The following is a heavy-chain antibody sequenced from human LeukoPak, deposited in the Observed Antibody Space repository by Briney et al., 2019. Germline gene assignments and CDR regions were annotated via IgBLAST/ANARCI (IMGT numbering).Heavy chain of an antibody. D-gene: IGHD4-17*01. CDR2: IYYSGST. V-gene: IGHV4-30-4*01. Sequence: SETRSLTCTVSGGSISSGDYYWSWIRQPPGKGLEWIGYIYYSGSTYYNPSLKSRVTISVDTSKNQFSLKLSSVTAADTAVYYCARFRINYGDYFPDPFDPWGQGTLVTVSS. CDR3: ARFRINYGDYFPDPFDP. J-gene: IGHJ5*02. CDR1: GGSISSGDYY.